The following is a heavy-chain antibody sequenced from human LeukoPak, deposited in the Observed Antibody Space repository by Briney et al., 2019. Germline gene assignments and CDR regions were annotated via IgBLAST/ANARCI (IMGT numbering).Heavy chain of an antibody. V-gene: IGHV3-7*05. D-gene: IGHD1-26*01. Sequence: GGSLSLSCAASGFTFSRYWMTGVSQARGKGLEWVANIKQDGTEKYYVDSVKGRFTSSRDNAKNSLYLQMNSLRAEDTAAYYCARDSEWGLLRSDYWGQGTLVTVSS. J-gene: IGHJ4*02. CDR2: IKQDGTEK. CDR1: GFTFSRYW. CDR3: ARDSEWGLLRSDY.